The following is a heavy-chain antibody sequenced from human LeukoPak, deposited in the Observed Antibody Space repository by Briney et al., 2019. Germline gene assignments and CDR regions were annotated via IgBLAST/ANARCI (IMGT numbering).Heavy chain of an antibody. CDR3: ARGSYGDHLGY. J-gene: IGHJ4*02. V-gene: IGHV1-46*01. D-gene: IGHD4-17*01. CDR1: GYTFTSYY. Sequence: ASVKVSCKASGYTFTSYYMHWVRQAPGQGLEWMGIINPSGGSTSYAQKLQGRVTMTTDTSTSTAYMELRSLRSDDTAVYYCARGSYGDHLGYWGQGTLVTVSS. CDR2: INPSGGST.